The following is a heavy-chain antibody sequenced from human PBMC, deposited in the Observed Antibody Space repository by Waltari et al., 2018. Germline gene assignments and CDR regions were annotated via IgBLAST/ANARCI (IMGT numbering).Heavy chain of an antibody. CDR2: IYYSGST. Sequence: QVQLQESGTGLVKPSETLSLTCTVSGGSISSYYWSWLRQPPGRGLEWIGYIYYSGSTNYNPSLKSRVTISVDTSKNQFSLKLSSVTAADTAVYYCARGDCSSTSCYMGDPYYFDYWGQGTLVTVSS. D-gene: IGHD2-2*02. J-gene: IGHJ4*02. CDR3: ARGDCSSTSCYMGDPYYFDY. CDR1: GGSISSYY. V-gene: IGHV4-59*01.